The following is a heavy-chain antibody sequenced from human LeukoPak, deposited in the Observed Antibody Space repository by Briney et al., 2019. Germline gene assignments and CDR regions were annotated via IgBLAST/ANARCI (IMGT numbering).Heavy chain of an antibody. J-gene: IGHJ4*02. CDR3: ARDLLSGYEDYFDY. D-gene: IGHD6-13*01. CDR2: ISYDGSNK. Sequence: GRSLRLSCAASGFTFSSYAMHWVRQAPGKGLEWVAVISYDGSNKYYAGSVKGRFTISRDNAKNSLYLQMNSLRAEDTAVYYCARDLLSGYEDYFDYWGQGTLVTVSS. CDR1: GFTFSSYA. V-gene: IGHV3-30*04.